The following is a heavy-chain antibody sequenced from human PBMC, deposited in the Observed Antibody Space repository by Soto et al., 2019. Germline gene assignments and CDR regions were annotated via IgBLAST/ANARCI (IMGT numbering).Heavy chain of an antibody. CDR3: AILEAGSGSYSPHY. Sequence: GGSLRLSCAASGFTFSSYWMHWVRQAPGKGLVWVSRINSDGSSTSYADSVKGRFTISRDNAKNTLYLQMNSLRAEDTAVYYCAILEAGSGSYSPHYWGQGTLVTVSS. J-gene: IGHJ4*02. CDR2: INSDGSST. V-gene: IGHV3-74*01. CDR1: GFTFSSYW. D-gene: IGHD3-10*01.